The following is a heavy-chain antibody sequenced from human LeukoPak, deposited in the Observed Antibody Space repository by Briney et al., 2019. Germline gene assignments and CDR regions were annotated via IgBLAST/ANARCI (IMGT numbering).Heavy chain of an antibody. J-gene: IGHJ5*02. Sequence: NPSETLSLTCTVSGGSINGYYWSWIRQPAGKGLEWIGRIYSSGSTDYNPSLKSRVTMSVDTSKNQFSLKMSSVTAADTAVYYCARLYSGYDSWFDPWGQGTLVTVSS. CDR1: GGSINGYY. CDR2: IYSSGST. V-gene: IGHV4-4*07. CDR3: ARLYSGYDSWFDP. D-gene: IGHD5-12*01.